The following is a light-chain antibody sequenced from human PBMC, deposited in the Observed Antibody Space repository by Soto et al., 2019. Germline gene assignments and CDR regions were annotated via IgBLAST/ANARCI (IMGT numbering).Light chain of an antibody. V-gene: IGLV2-14*01. CDR3: SSYTSSSTYV. J-gene: IGLJ1*01. Sequence: QSVLTQPASVSGSPGQSIAISCTEVRTDVDGYDYVSWYQQHPGQAPQLMIYDVYNRPSGVSHRFSGSKSGNTASLTISGLQAEDEADYYCSSYTSSSTYVFGTGTKVTVL. CDR1: RTDVDGYDY. CDR2: DVY.